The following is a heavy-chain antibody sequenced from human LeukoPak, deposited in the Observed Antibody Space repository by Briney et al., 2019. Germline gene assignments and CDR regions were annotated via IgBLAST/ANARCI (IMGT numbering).Heavy chain of an antibody. Sequence: TASETLSLTCTVSGGSISSSSYYWGWIRQPPGKGLEWIGSIYYSGSTYYNPSLKSRVTISVDTSKNQFSLKLSSVTAADTAVYYCARLVGTDDAEYFQHWGQGTLVTVSS. D-gene: IGHD1-26*01. CDR2: IYYSGST. J-gene: IGHJ1*01. CDR1: GGSISSSSYY. CDR3: ARLVGTDDAEYFQH. V-gene: IGHV4-39*01.